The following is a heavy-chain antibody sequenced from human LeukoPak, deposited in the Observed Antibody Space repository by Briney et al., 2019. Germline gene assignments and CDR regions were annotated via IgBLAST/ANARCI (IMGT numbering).Heavy chain of an antibody. CDR2: IYYSGST. D-gene: IGHD3-10*01. Sequence: PSETLSLTCAVYGGSFSGYYWSWIRQPPGKGLEWIGYIYYSGSTNYNPSLKSRVTISVDTSKNQFSLRLTSVTAADTAVYYCARSGSGSGSYYNSAYYYYGMDVWGQGTTVTVSS. CDR3: ARSGSGSGSYYNSAYYYYGMDV. J-gene: IGHJ6*02. V-gene: IGHV4-59*01. CDR1: GGSFSGYY.